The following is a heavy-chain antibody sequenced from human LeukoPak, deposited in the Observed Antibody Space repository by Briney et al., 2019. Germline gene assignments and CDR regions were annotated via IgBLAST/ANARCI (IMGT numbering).Heavy chain of an antibody. V-gene: IGHV3-23*01. CDR2: ISGSGGST. Sequence: GGSLRLSCAASGFTFSSYAMSWVRQAPGKGLEWVSAISGSGGSTYHADSVKGRFTISRDNSKNTLYLQMNSLRAEDTAVYYCAKASVAATLSAPDYWGQGTLVTVSS. J-gene: IGHJ4*02. CDR1: GFTFSSYA. CDR3: AKASVAATLSAPDY. D-gene: IGHD2-15*01.